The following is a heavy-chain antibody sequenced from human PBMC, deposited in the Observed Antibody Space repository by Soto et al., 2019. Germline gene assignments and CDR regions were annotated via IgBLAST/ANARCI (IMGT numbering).Heavy chain of an antibody. J-gene: IGHJ4*02. V-gene: IGHV3-7*01. Sequence: EVQLVESGGGLVQPGESLRLSCAASGFTFSSYWMTWVRQAPGKGLEWVANIKQDGSEKYYVDSVRGRFTMSRDNAKNSLYLQMNSRRAEDTAVYYCARVVGATQMYFDYWGQGTLVTVSS. D-gene: IGHD1-26*01. CDR1: GFTFSSYW. CDR3: ARVVGATQMYFDY. CDR2: IKQDGSEK.